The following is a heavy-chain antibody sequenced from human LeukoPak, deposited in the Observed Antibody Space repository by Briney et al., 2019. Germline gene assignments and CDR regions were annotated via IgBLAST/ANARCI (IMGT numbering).Heavy chain of an antibody. V-gene: IGHV1-2*02. J-gene: IGHJ4*02. CDR1: GGAFSSYA. Sequence: GASVKVSCKASGGAFSSYAISWVRQAPGQGLEWMGWINPNSGDTNYAQKFQGRVTMTRDTSISTAYMELSRLRSDDTAVYYCARDQVGAARFDSWGQGTLVTASP. D-gene: IGHD2-15*01. CDR2: INPNSGDT. CDR3: ARDQVGAARFDS.